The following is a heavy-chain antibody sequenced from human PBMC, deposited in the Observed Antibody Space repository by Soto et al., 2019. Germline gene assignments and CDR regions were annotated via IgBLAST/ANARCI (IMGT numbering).Heavy chain of an antibody. Sequence: GGSLRLSCAASGFSFTNFAMSWVCQAPGKGLEWVAGIGASGDITWYADSVKGRLSISRDNSKNTLYLQLNSLRFYDTVVYYCAKDDFTVRGDDYFYYWGPGTLVTVSS. CDR3: AKDDFTVRGDDYFYY. CDR2: IGASGDIT. J-gene: IGHJ4*01. CDR1: GFSFTNFA. V-gene: IGHV3-23*01. D-gene: IGHD2-21*02.